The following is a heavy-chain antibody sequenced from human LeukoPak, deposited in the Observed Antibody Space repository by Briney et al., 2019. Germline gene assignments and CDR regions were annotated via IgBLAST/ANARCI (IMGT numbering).Heavy chain of an antibody. D-gene: IGHD3-10*01. J-gene: IGHJ6*03. CDR1: GGSISSSSYY. CDR3: ARSPSSGSIYYYSYMDV. Sequence: PSETLSLTCTVSGGSISSSSYYWGWIRQPPGKGLEWIGNIYYSGSTYYNPSLKSRVTISVDTSKNQFSLKLSSVTAADTAVYYCARSPSSGSIYYYSYMDVWGKGTTVTISS. V-gene: IGHV4-39*01. CDR2: IYYSGST.